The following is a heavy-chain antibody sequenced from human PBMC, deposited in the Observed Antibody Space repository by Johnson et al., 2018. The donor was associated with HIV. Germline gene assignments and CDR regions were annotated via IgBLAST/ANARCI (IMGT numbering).Heavy chain of an antibody. J-gene: IGHJ3*02. CDR1: GFTFSSYW. CDR2: IKQDGSEK. CDR3: ATFGGGSFHAFDI. V-gene: IGHV3-7*05. D-gene: IGHD1-26*01. Sequence: VQLVESGGGLVQPGGSLRLSCAASGFTFSSYWMGWVRQAPGKGLEWVANIKQDGSEKYSVDSLKGRFTISRDNAKNSLSLQMNSLRAGETAVYYCATFGGGSFHAFDIWGQGTMVTVSS.